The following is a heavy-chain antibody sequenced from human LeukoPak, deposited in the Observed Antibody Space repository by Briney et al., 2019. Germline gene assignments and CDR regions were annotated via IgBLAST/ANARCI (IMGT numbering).Heavy chain of an antibody. J-gene: IGHJ4*02. CDR3: AKVVRSGVYYFEY. D-gene: IGHD3-3*01. CDR1: GFTLSSYA. V-gene: IGHV3-23*01. Sequence: PGGSLRLSCAASGFTLSSYAMSWVRQAPGKGLEWVSAISGSGGSTYYADSVKGRFTISRDNSKNTLYLQMNSLRAEDTAVYYCAKVVRSGVYYFEYWGQGTLVTVSS. CDR2: ISGSGGST.